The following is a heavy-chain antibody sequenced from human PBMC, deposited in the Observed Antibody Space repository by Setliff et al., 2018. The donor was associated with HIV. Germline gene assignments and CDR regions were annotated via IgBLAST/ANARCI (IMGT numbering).Heavy chain of an antibody. CDR1: GVSISSGGYY. V-gene: IGHV4-31*03. CDR2: IHYSGNT. CDR3: ARGGLGVVTSFDS. J-gene: IGHJ4*02. D-gene: IGHD3-3*01. Sequence: SENLSLTCSVSGVSISSGGYYWSWIRQHPGKGLEWIGYIHYSGNTYNNPSLNSRISISVDMSKNKFSLKLSSLTAADTAVYYCARGGLGVVTSFDSWGPGTLVTVSS.